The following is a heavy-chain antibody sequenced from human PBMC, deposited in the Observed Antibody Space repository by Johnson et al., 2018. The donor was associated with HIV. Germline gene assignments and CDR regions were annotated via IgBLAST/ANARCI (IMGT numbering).Heavy chain of an antibody. CDR2: IYTGGST. J-gene: IGHJ3*02. Sequence: VQLVESGGGLVQPGGSLSLSCAASGFTFDDYGMSWVRQAPGQGLEWVSLIYTGGSTYYADSVKGRFTISRDNSKNTLYLQMNSLRAEDTAVYYCARGPGGFGAFDIWGQGTMVTVSS. CDR3: ARGPGGFGAFDI. CDR1: GFTFDDYG. D-gene: IGHD2-8*02. V-gene: IGHV3-66*02.